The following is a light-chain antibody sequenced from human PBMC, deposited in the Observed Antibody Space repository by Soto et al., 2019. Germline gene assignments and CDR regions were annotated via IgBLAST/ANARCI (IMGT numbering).Light chain of an antibody. CDR2: PAS. J-gene: IGKJ5*01. Sequence: DIQLTQSPSFLSASVGDRVTITCRASQGISSYLAWYQQKPGKAPKLLIYPASTLQSGVPSRFSGSGSGTEFTHTISSLQPEDFATYYCQHLDSYSTFGQGTRLEIK. CDR3: QHLDSYST. CDR1: QGISSY. V-gene: IGKV1-9*01.